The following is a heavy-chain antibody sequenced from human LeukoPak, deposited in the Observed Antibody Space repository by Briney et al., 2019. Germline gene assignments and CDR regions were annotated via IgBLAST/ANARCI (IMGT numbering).Heavy chain of an antibody. CDR3: ARYFGRAAPPLYYYYYMDV. CDR2: INWNGGST. D-gene: IGHD6-6*01. V-gene: IGHV3-20*04. CDR1: GFTFDDYG. J-gene: IGHJ6*03. Sequence: PGGSLRLSCAASGFTFDDYGMSWVRQAPGKGLEWVSGINWNGGSTGYADSVKGRFTISRDNTKNSQYMQMNSLRAEDTALYYCARYFGRAAPPLYYYYYMDVWGKGTTVTVSS.